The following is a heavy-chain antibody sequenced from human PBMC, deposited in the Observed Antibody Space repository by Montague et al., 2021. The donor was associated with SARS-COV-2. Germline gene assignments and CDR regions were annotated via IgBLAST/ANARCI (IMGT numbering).Heavy chain of an antibody. CDR1: GCSISSSCYY. V-gene: IGHV4-39*01. CDR2: IHYSGST. Sequence: SETLSLTCTVSGCSISSSCYYWGWIRQPPGKVLECSGGIHYSGSTYYNPSLKSRVTISVDTSKNQFSLKLCSVTAAATAVYYCARQGGQLLLEYLFDPWGQGTLVTVSS. J-gene: IGHJ5*02. CDR3: ARQGGQLLLEYLFDP. D-gene: IGHD2-2*01.